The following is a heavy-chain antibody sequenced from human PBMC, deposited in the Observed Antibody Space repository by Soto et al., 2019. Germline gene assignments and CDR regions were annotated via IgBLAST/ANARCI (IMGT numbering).Heavy chain of an antibody. CDR1: GFSLITGGVR. CDR2: IDGNNEK. V-gene: IGHV2-70*04. D-gene: IGHD6-13*01. CDR3: APTMPAAGTFDY. Sequence: SGPTLVNPTQTLTLTCTFSGFSLITGGVRVSWIRQPPGQALEWLARIDGNNEKYYTTSLKTRLTISKDNSKNQVVLTMTNMDPVDTGTYYCAPTMPAAGTFDYWGQGALVTVSS. J-gene: IGHJ4*02.